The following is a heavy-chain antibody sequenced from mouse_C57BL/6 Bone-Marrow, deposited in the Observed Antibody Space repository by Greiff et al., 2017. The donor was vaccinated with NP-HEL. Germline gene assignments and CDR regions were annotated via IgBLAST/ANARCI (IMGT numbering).Heavy chain of an antibody. CDR2: ISSGGSYT. V-gene: IGHV5-6*01. CDR1: GFTFSSYG. D-gene: IGHD4-1*01. CDR3: ARDWDPFAY. Sequence: EVQLQESGGDLVKPGGSLKLSCAASGFTFSSYGMSWVRQTPDKRLEWVATISSGGSYTYYPDSVKGRFTISRDNAKNTLYLQMSSLKSEDTAMYYCARDWDPFAYWGQGTLVTVSA. J-gene: IGHJ3*01.